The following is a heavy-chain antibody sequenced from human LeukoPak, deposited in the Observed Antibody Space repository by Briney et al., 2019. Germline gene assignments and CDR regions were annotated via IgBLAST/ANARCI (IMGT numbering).Heavy chain of an antibody. V-gene: IGHV3-23*01. D-gene: IGHD3-22*01. CDR1: GFTFSSYA. CDR2: ISGSGGST. J-gene: IGHJ4*02. CDR3: AKNYYYDSSGYYYVPDY. Sequence: PGGSLRLSCAASGFTFSSYAMSWVRQAPGEGLEWVSAISGSGGSTYYADSVKGRFTISRDNSKNTLYLQMNSLRAEDTAVYYCAKNYYYDSSGYYYVPDYWGQGTLVTVSS.